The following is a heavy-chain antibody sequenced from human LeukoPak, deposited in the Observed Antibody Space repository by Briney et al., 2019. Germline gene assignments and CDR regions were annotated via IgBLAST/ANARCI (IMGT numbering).Heavy chain of an antibody. CDR1: GFTFSSYA. D-gene: IGHD6-19*01. CDR2: ISSNGGST. CDR3: VKDQARQWLGDYYYYYGMDV. Sequence: GGSLRLSCSASGFTFSSYAMHWVRQAPGKGLEYVSAISSNGGSTYYADSVKGRFTISRDNSKNTLYLQMSSLRAEDTAVYYCVKDQARQWLGDYYYYYGMDVWGQGTTVTVSS. V-gene: IGHV3-64D*06. J-gene: IGHJ6*02.